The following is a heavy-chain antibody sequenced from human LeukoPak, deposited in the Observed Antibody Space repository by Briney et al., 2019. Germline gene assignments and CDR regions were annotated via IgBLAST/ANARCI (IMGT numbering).Heavy chain of an antibody. CDR2: MNPNSGHT. D-gene: IGHD1-20*01. Sequence: ASLKVSCEASGYTFTSYDINWVRQAPGQGLEWMGWMNPNSGHTGYAQKLQGRVTMTRNTSISTAYMELCSLRSEDTAVYYCARGYNWKDHYYYYCGMDVWGQGTTVTVSS. J-gene: IGHJ6*02. CDR3: ARGYNWKDHYYYYCGMDV. CDR1: GYTFTSYD. V-gene: IGHV1-8*01.